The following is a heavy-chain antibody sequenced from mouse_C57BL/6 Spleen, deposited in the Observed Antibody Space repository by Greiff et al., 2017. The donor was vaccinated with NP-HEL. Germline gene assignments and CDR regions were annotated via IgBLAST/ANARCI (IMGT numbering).Heavy chain of an antibody. CDR3: ARRGGYAMDY. Sequence: QVQLQQSGAELVKPGASVKLSCKASGYTFTSYWMHWVKQRPGQGLEWIGMIHPNSGSTNYNEKFKSKATLTVDKSSSTAYMQLSSLTSEDSAVYYCARRGGYAMDYWGQGTSVTVSS. D-gene: IGHD1-1*02. CDR1: GYTFTSYW. J-gene: IGHJ4*01. CDR2: IHPNSGST. V-gene: IGHV1-64*01.